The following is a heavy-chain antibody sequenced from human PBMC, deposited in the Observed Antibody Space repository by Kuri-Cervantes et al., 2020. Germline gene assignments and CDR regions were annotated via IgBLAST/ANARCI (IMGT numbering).Heavy chain of an antibody. D-gene: IGHD3-3*01. V-gene: IGHV3-48*01. CDR1: GFTFSSYS. Sequence: GGSLRLSCAASGFTFSSYSMNWVRQAPGKGLEWVSYISSSSSTIYYVDSVKGRFTISRDNAKNSLYLQMNSLRPEDTALYYCAKDMWSGSVLGHAFDIWGQGTMVTVSS. J-gene: IGHJ3*02. CDR2: ISSSSSTI. CDR3: AKDMWSGSVLGHAFDI.